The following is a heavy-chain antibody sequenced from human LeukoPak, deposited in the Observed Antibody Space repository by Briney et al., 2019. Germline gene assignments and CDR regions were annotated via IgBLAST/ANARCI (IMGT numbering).Heavy chain of an antibody. CDR2: ISYDGNSK. CDR1: GFTFSNYA. CDR3: AKDAPITMIVVVIPDAFDI. J-gene: IGHJ3*02. V-gene: IGHV3-30*04. D-gene: IGHD3-22*01. Sequence: GGSLRLSCAASGFTFSNYAMHWVRQAPGKGLEWVAVISYDGNSKYYEDSAKGRFTISRDNSKNTLYLQMNSLRAEDTAVYYCAKDAPITMIVVVIPDAFDIWGQGTMVTVSS.